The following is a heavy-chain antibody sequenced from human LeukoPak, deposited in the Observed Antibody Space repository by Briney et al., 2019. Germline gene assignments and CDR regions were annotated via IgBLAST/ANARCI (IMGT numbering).Heavy chain of an antibody. V-gene: IGHV1-18*01. CDR2: ISAYSGNT. Sequence: ASVKVSCKASGYTFTSYGISWVRQAPGQGLEWMGWISAYSGNTNYAQELQGRVTMTTDTSTSTAYMELRSLRSDDTAVYYCAILVGVLTGPDAFDIWGQGTMVTVSS. CDR3: AILVGVLTGPDAFDI. CDR1: GYTFTSYG. J-gene: IGHJ3*02. D-gene: IGHD3-9*01.